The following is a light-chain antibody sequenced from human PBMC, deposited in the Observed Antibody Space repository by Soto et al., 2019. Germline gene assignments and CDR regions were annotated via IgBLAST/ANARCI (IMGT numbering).Light chain of an antibody. V-gene: IGKV1-9*01. CDR3: QQLNSYPWT. CDR2: AAS. CDR1: QAISSY. Sequence: DIQLTQSPSFLSASVGDRVTITCRASQAISSYLAWFQQRPGKAPKVLIYAASTLPSGVPSRFSGSGSGTEFTLTISSLQPEYFATYFCQQLNSYPWTFGQGTKVEIK. J-gene: IGKJ1*01.